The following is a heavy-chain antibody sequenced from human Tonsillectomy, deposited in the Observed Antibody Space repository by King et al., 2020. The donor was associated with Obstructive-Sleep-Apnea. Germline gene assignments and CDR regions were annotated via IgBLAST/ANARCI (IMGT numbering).Heavy chain of an antibody. CDR2: IYDRGST. V-gene: IGHV4-59*08. Sequence: QLQESGPGLVKPSETLSLTCTVSGGSISSYYWSWIRQPPGKGLEWIGYIYDRGSTNYNPSLKSPVTISVDTSKNQFSLKLSSVIAADTAVYYCAKHSGAGFDPWGQGTLVTVSS. J-gene: IGHJ5*02. CDR3: AKHSGAGFDP. CDR1: GGSISSYY.